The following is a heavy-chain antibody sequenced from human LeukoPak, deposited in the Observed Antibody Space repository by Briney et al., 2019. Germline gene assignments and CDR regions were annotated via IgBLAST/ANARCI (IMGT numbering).Heavy chain of an antibody. Sequence: YMRTSGITVYYADSVKGRFTISRDNAKKSLYLQMNSLRVEDTAVYYCARGVPYYRTWSAVSPQRIEYPYYGMDVWGQGTTVTVSS. D-gene: IGHD3-3*01. CDR3: ARGVPYYRTWSAVSPQRIEYPYYGMDV. V-gene: IGHV3-11*01. J-gene: IGHJ6*02. CDR2: MRTSGITV.